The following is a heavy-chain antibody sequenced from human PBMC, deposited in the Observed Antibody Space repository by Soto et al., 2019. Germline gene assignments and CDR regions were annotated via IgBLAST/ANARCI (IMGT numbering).Heavy chain of an antibody. Sequence: QVQLVQSGAEVKKPGSSVNVSCKASGGIFSSYAISWVRHAPGQGLEWLGGIIPIFGTTNYSVKFQGRVSIPATHSTSRADMELTRTPPGVTAVYYGARPSSRSLERSYYDAVDVWGQGTTVTVTS. CDR3: ARPSSRSLERSYYDAVDV. CDR1: GGIFSSYA. CDR2: IIPIFGTT. V-gene: IGHV1-69*12. D-gene: IGHD6-13*01. J-gene: IGHJ6*01.